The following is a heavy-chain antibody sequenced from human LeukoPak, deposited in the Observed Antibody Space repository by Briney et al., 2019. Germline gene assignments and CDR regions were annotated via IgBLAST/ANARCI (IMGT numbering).Heavy chain of an antibody. Sequence: SEXLSLTCAVYGGSFSGYYWSWLRQPPGKGLEWIGEINHSGSTNYNPSLTSGVTISVETSKNQFSLKLSSVTAADTAVYYCARGGYSYGYGVGNDYWGQGTLVTVSS. V-gene: IGHV4-34*01. J-gene: IGHJ4*02. CDR1: GGSFSGYY. CDR3: ARGGYSYGYGVGNDY. D-gene: IGHD5-18*01. CDR2: INHSGST.